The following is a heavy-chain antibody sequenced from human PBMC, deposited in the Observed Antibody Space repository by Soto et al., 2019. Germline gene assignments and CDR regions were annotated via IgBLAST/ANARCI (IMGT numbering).Heavy chain of an antibody. J-gene: IGHJ6*02. D-gene: IGHD6-13*01. CDR2: IYYSGST. V-gene: IGHV4-59*01. CDR1: GGSISSYY. CDR3: ARDPRIVAAGYYYYGMDV. Sequence: SETLSLTCTVSGGSISSYYWSWIRQPPGKGLEWIGYIYYSGSTNYNPSLKSRVTISVDTSKNQFSLKLSSVTAADTAVYYCARDPRIVAAGYYYYGMDVWGQGTTVTVSS.